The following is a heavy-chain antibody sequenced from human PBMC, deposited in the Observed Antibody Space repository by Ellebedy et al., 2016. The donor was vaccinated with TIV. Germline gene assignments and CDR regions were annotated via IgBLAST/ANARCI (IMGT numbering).Heavy chain of an antibody. D-gene: IGHD2-8*01. CDR3: ARGDRLQTWSKHFDY. J-gene: IGHJ4*02. Sequence: AASVKVSCKASGFTFNSHGLVWVRQAPGLGLEWMGWINAYDGITNYAEKFQGRVTMTTDTLTSTAYMDLRDLTSDDTAIYYCARGDRLQTWSKHFDYWGQGTVVTVTS. V-gene: IGHV1-18*04. CDR1: GFTFNSHG. CDR2: INAYDGIT.